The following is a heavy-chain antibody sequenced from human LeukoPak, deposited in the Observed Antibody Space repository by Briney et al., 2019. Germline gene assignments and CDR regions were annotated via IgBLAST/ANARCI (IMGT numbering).Heavy chain of an antibody. D-gene: IGHD5-18*01. Sequence: AVKVSCKASGGTFSSYAISWVRQAPGQGLEWMGRIIPILGIANYAQKFQGRVTITADKSTSTAYMELSSLRSEDTAVYYCARGGYSYGGDYWGQGTLVTVSS. V-gene: IGHV1-69*04. CDR2: IIPILGIA. J-gene: IGHJ4*02. CDR3: ARGGYSYGGDY. CDR1: GGTFSSYA.